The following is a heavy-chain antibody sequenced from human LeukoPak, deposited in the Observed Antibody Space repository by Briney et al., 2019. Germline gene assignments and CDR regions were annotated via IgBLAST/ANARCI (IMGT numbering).Heavy chain of an antibody. CDR2: ISGSGGST. CDR3: AKGSYYDSSGSFYFDY. CDR1: GFTFSSYA. J-gene: IGHJ4*02. Sequence: GGSLRLSCAASGFTFSSYAMSWVRQAPGKGLEWVSAISGSGGSTYYADSAKGRFTISRDNSKNTLYVQVNSLGTEDTAAYYCAKGSYYDSSGSFYFDYWGQGTLVTVSS. V-gene: IGHV3-23*01. D-gene: IGHD3-22*01.